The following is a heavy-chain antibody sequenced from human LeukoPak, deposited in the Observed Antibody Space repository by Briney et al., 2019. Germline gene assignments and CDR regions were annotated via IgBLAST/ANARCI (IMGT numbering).Heavy chain of an antibody. CDR3: ARGRGTSGSNRDFYYYYYMDV. CDR2: MNAGNGNT. CDR1: GYIFTDYA. V-gene: IGHV1-3*01. Sequence: GASVKVSCKASGYIFTDYAIHWLRQASGQRPEWMGWMNAGNGNTKYSQKFQGRITLIRDTSAATAYMELSSLRHDDLAVYYCARGRGTSGSNRDFYYYYYMDVWGKGTTVTVSS. D-gene: IGHD2-15*01. J-gene: IGHJ6*03.